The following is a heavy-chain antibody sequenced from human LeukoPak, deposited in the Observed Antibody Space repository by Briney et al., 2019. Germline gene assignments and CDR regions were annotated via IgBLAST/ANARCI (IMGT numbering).Heavy chain of an antibody. V-gene: IGHV1-2*02. CDR3: ARSPGLDTAVVNRP. CDR1: GYTFTGYY. CDR2: INPNSGGT. J-gene: IGHJ5*02. Sequence: VSVKVSCKTSGYTFTGYYIHWVRQAPGQGLEWMGWINPNSGGTNYAQNFQGRVTMIRDTSINTAYMELGRLRSDDTAVYYCARSPGLDTAVVNRPWGQGTLITVSS. D-gene: IGHD5-18*01.